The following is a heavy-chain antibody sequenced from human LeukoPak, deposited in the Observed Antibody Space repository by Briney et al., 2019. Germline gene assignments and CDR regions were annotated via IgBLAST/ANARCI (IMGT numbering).Heavy chain of an antibody. V-gene: IGHV4-30-2*01. CDR1: GGSISSGGYS. D-gene: IGHD6-13*01. J-gene: IGHJ5*02. CDR3: ARGGAPYSSGWYGWFDP. Sequence: SETLSLTCAVSGGSISSGGYSWSWIRQPPGKGLEWIGYIYHSGSTYYNPSLKSRVTISVDRSKNQFSLKLSSVTAADTAVYYCARGGAPYSSGWYGWFDPWGQGTLVTVSS. CDR2: IYHSGST.